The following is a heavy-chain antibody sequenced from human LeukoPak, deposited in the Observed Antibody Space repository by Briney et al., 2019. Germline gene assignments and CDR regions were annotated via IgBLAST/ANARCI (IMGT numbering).Heavy chain of an antibody. J-gene: IGHJ6*02. CDR1: GGSFSGYY. CDR3: ARGETTVIWVLGYYYYGMDV. D-gene: IGHD4-11*01. Sequence: SETLSLTCAVYGGSFSGYYSSWIRHPPGKGLEWIGEINHSGSTNYNPSLTSRVTISVDTSKNQSSLKLSSVTAAATAVYYCARGETTVIWVLGYYYYGMDVWGQGTTVTVSS. CDR2: INHSGST. V-gene: IGHV4-34*01.